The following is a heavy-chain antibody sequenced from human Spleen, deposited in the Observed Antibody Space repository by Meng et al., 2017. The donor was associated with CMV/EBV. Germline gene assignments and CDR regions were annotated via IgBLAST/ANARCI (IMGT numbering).Heavy chain of an antibody. CDR3: ASRWGAALDY. CDR1: QYTFTSYY. CDR2: IVPIFRTM. Sequence: KVSCKASQYTFTSYYMHCVRQAPGQGLEWLGGIVPIFRTMIYGQKFQGRVTITTDESASTAYMELSGLRFEDTAVYYCASRWGAALDYWGQGTLVTVSS. V-gene: IGHV1-69*05. D-gene: IGHD1-26*01. J-gene: IGHJ4*02.